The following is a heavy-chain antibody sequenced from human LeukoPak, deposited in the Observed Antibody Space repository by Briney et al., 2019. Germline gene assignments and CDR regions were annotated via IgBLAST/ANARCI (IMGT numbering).Heavy chain of an antibody. V-gene: IGHV1-18*01. J-gene: IGHJ3*02. Sequence: ASVKVSCKASGYTFTSYGISWVRQAPGQGPQWMGWISAYNGNTNYAQKLQGRVTMTTDTSTSTAYMELRSLRSDDTAVYYCARDLPRAPDAFDIWGQGTMVTVSS. CDR1: GYTFTSYG. CDR2: ISAYNGNT. CDR3: ARDLPRAPDAFDI.